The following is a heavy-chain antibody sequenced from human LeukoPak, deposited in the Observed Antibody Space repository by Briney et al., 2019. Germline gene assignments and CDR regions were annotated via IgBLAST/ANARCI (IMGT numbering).Heavy chain of an antibody. CDR2: ISSSGSTI. CDR3: ARHGQCSSTSCYTYDFDY. Sequence: GGSLLLSCAASGFTFSDYYMSWIRQAPGKGLEWVSYISSSGSTIYYADSVKGRFTISRDNAKNSLYLQMNSLRAEDTAVYYCARHGQCSSTSCYTYDFDYWGQGTLVTVSS. CDR1: GFTFSDYY. D-gene: IGHD2-2*01. V-gene: IGHV3-11*01. J-gene: IGHJ4*02.